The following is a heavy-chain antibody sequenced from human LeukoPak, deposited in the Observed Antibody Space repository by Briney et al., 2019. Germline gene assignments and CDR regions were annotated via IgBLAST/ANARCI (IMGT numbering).Heavy chain of an antibody. CDR3: ARDVNYYDSSGYSIRFDP. J-gene: IGHJ5*02. D-gene: IGHD3-22*01. V-gene: IGHV4-4*07. CDR1: GGSISSYY. CDR2: IYTSGST. Sequence: SETLSLTCTVSGGSISSYYWSWIRQPAGKGLEWIGRIYTSGSTNYNPSLKSRVTMSVDTSKNQFSLKLSSVTAADTAVYYCARDVNYYDSSGYSIRFDPWGQGTLVTVSS.